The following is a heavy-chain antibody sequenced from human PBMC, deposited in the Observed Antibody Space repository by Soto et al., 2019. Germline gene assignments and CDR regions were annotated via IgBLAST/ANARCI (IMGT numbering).Heavy chain of an antibody. CDR2: ISGSGGST. V-gene: IGHV3-23*01. J-gene: IGHJ4*02. D-gene: IGHD1-26*01. CDR1: GFTFSSYA. CDR3: ATLVGATKTIHFDY. Sequence: PGGSLRLSCAASGFTFSSYAMSWVRQAPGKGLEWVSAISGSGGSTYYADSVKGRFTISRDNSKNTLYLQMNSLRAEDTAVYYCATLVGATKTIHFDYWGQVTLVTVSS.